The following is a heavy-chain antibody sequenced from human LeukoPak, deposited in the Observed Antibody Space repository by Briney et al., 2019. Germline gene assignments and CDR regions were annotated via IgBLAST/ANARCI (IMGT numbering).Heavy chain of an antibody. V-gene: IGHV3-23*01. D-gene: IGHD6-13*01. CDR1: GFSFTTHS. CDR3: ARATYSSSWFFDY. J-gene: IGHJ4*02. Sequence: GGSLRLSCAASGFSFTTHSMSWVRQAPGKGLEWVSAVSGTDGSTYYADSVKGRFTISRDTSKNTLHLQMNSLRVEDTAVYYCARATYSSSWFFDYWGQGTLVTVSS. CDR2: VSGTDGST.